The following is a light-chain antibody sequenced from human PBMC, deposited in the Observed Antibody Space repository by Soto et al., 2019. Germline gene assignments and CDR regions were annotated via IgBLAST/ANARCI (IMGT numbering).Light chain of an antibody. CDR2: DVT. J-gene: IGLJ2*01. V-gene: IGLV2-11*01. Sequence: QSALTXPRSVSGSPGQSVTISCTGSSSDVGGYSHVSWFQQHPGKAPKLMIYDVTKRPSGVPDRFSGSKSGNTASLTISGLXAXXXSDXYCCXXAGTYTIFGGGTKVTVL. CDR1: SSDVGGYSH. CDR3: CXXAGTYTI.